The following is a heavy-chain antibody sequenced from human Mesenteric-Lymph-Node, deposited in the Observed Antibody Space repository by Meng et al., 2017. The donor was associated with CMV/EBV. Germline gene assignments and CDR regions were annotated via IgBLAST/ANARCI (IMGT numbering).Heavy chain of an antibody. Sequence: SETLSLTCAVAGVSVRSYYWTWIRQSPGKGLESIGYVYYSGVTNNNPVYNPALSSRVTMSVDTSKNQFSLKLTSVTAADTAVYYCARGYCSGISCMGSDPHYNWFDPWGQGTLVTVSS. V-gene: IGHV4-59*02. CDR1: GVSVRSYY. CDR3: ARGYCSGISCMGSDPHYNWFDP. CDR2: VYYSGVT. D-gene: IGHD2-15*01. J-gene: IGHJ5*02.